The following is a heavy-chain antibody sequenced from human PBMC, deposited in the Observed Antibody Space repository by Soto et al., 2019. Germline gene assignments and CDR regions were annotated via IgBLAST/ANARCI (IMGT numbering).Heavy chain of an antibody. V-gene: IGHV4-39*01. CDR3: VSQRTTVLTQAYFDY. CDR2: VYYRGRS. D-gene: IGHD4-17*01. J-gene: IGHJ4*02. Sequence: SETVSLTCRLSGCNVATSGDYWGWIRQSPGKGLEWIGSVYYRGRSYSKSSVKSRVTISVDTSKNQFSLNFNSVTASDTALYYCVSQRTTVLTQAYFDYWGPGALVTVSS. CDR1: GCNVATSGDY.